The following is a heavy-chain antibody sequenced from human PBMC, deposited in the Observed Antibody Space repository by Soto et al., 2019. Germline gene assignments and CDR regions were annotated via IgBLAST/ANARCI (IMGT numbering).Heavy chain of an antibody. V-gene: IGHV1-69*13. J-gene: IGHJ6*02. CDR3: ARGYDSKNYYYHGMDV. CDR2: IIPIFGTA. D-gene: IGHD3-22*01. Sequence: ASVKVSCKASGGTFSSYAISWVRQAPGQGLEWLGGIIPIFGTANYAQKFQGRVTITADESTSTAYMELSSLRSEDTAVYYCARGYDSKNYYYHGMDVWGQGTTVTVSS. CDR1: GGTFSSYA.